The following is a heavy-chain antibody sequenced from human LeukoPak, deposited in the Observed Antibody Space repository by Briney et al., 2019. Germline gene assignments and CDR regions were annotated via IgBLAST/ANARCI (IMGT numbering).Heavy chain of an antibody. D-gene: IGHD2-15*01. J-gene: IGHJ4*02. Sequence: ASVKVSCKASGYTFTGYYMHWVRQAPGQGLEWMGWINPNSGGTSYAQKFQGRVTMTRDTSISTAYMELSRLRSDDTAVYYCARGRYGVVVVAATPELDYWGQGTLVTVSS. CDR1: GYTFTGYY. CDR2: INPNSGGT. V-gene: IGHV1-2*02. CDR3: ARGRYGVVVVAATPELDY.